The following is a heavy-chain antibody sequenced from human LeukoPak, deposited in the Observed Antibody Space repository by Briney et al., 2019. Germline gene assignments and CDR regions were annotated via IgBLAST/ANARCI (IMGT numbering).Heavy chain of an antibody. CDR3: ARDSSSTYNWFDP. CDR1: GGTFSSYA. CDR2: IIPIFGTA. D-gene: IGHD6-13*01. Sequence: SVKVSCKASGGTFSSYAISWVRQAPGQGVEWMGGIIPIFGTANYAQKFQGRVTITADESTSTAYMELRSLRSDDTAVYYCARDSSSTYNWFDPWGQGTLVTVSS. V-gene: IGHV1-69*01. J-gene: IGHJ5*02.